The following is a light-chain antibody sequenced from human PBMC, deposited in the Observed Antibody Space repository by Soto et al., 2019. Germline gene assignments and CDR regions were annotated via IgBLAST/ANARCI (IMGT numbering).Light chain of an antibody. CDR2: GVH. Sequence: QSALTQPISVSGSPRQTITISCTGKSNDIGSYDYVCWYQQHPGKAPRLIIHGVHNRSPGISGRFSATKSGLAAALTISGLQAEDEADYYCTAFSANRVYLFGPGTKVTVL. CDR1: SNDIGSYDY. CDR3: TAFSANRVYL. J-gene: IGLJ1*01. V-gene: IGLV2-14*01.